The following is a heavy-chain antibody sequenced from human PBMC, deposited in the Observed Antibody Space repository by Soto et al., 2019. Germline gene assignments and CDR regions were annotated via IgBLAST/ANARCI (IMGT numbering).Heavy chain of an antibody. CDR1: GFTFSNAW. CDR3: TSYIWGSYRRGFDY. D-gene: IGHD3-16*02. CDR2: IKSKTDGGTT. J-gene: IGHJ4*02. Sequence: PWGSLRLSCAASGFTFSNAWMSWVRQAPGKGLEWVGRIKSKTDGGTTDYAAPVKGRFTISRDDSKNTLYLQMNSLKTEDTAVYYCTSYIWGSYRRGFDYWGQGTLVTVSS. V-gene: IGHV3-15*01.